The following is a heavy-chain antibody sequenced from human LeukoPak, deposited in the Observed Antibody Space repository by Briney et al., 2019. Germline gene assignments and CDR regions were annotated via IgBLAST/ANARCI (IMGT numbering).Heavy chain of an antibody. CDR2: ISVSGGST. Sequence: GGSLRLSCAASGFTFSNHAMSWVRQAPGKGLEWVSAISVSGGSTYYAESVKGRFTISRDNTKNRLYLQMNSLRAEDTAVYYCAKDRSYYYDSSGPPTYLDYCGEGTLVTVSS. D-gene: IGHD3-22*01. J-gene: IGHJ4*02. CDR1: GFTFSNHA. CDR3: AKDRSYYYDSSGPPTYLDY. V-gene: IGHV3-23*01.